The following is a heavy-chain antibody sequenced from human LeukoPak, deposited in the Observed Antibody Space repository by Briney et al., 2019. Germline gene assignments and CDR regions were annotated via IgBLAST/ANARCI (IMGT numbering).Heavy chain of an antibody. CDR2: ISTSGRYT. J-gene: IGHJ4*02. Sequence: PGGSVRLSCAASGFTFSDYYMSRIRQAPGKGLEWVSYISTSGRYTNYTDSVKGRFTISRDNAKNSLFLQMNSLRAEDTAVYYCARVASITMICDFWGQGTLVTVSS. D-gene: IGHD3-22*01. CDR1: GFTFSDYY. V-gene: IGHV3-11*06. CDR3: ARVASITMICDF.